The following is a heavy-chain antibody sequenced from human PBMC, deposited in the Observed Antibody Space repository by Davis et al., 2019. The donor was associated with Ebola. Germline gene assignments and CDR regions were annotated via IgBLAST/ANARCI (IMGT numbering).Heavy chain of an antibody. D-gene: IGHD4-11*01. CDR1: GFSLSTSGMC. CDR3: ARLLQSDWYFDL. J-gene: IGHJ2*01. V-gene: IGHV2-70*01. Sequence: PTLVKPTQTLTLTCTFSGFSLSTSGMCVSWIRQPPGKALEWLALTDWADDKYYSTSLKTRLTISKDTSKNQVVLTMTNMDQVDTATYYCARLLQSDWYFDLWGRGTLVTVSS. CDR2: TDWADDK.